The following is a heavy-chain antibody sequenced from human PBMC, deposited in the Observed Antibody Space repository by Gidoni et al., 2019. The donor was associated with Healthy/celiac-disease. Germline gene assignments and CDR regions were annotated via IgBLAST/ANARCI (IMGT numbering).Heavy chain of an antibody. CDR1: GFPFSSYA. CDR3: ARGDYGIAARPTDDAFDI. CDR2: ISYDGSNK. D-gene: IGHD6-6*01. Sequence: QVQLVESGGGVVQPGRSLRLSCAASGFPFSSYAMHWVRQAPGKGLEWVAVISYDGSNKYYADSVKGRFTISRDNSKNTLYLQMNSLRAEDTAVYYCARGDYGIAARPTDDAFDIWGQGTMVTVSS. V-gene: IGHV3-30-3*01. J-gene: IGHJ3*02.